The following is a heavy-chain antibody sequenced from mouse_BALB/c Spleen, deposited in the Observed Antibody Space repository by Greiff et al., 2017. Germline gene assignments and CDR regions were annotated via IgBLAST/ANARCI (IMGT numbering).Heavy chain of an antibody. Sequence: DVHLVESGGGLVQPGGSRKLSCAASGFTFSSFGMHWVRQAPEKGLEWVAYISSGSSTIYYADTVKGRFTISRDNPKNTLFLQMTSLRSEDTAMYYCARPTATGKYAMDYWGQGTSVTVSS. CDR1: GFTFSSFG. J-gene: IGHJ4*01. V-gene: IGHV5-17*02. CDR2: ISSGSSTI. CDR3: ARPTATGKYAMDY. D-gene: IGHD1-2*01.